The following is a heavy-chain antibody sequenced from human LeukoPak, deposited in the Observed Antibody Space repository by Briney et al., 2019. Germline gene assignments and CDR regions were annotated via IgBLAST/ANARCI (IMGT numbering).Heavy chain of an antibody. CDR3: ARSIAAAGYGMDV. CDR2: IYHSGST. J-gene: IGHJ6*04. Sequence: TSETLSLTCTVSGGSISSGGYSWSWLRQPPGKGLEWIVYIYHSGSTYYNPSLKRRVTISVDRSKNQFSLKLRSVTAADTAVYYCARSIAAAGYGMDVWGKGTTVTVSS. V-gene: IGHV4-30-2*01. D-gene: IGHD6-13*01. CDR1: GGSISSGGYS.